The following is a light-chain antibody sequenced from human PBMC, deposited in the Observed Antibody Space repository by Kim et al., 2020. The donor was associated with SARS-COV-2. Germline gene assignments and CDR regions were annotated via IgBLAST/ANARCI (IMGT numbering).Light chain of an antibody. CDR2: GEN. CDR3: NSRDSSAQRYV. J-gene: IGLJ1*01. V-gene: IGLV3-19*01. CDR1: SLGNYY. Sequence: AWGNTVRITGQGDSLGNYYESWYQKRPEQAPVLVIHGENNRPAGIPDRFSGSSSGNTASLTITGAQAEDEADYYCNSRDSSAQRYVFGTGTKVTVL.